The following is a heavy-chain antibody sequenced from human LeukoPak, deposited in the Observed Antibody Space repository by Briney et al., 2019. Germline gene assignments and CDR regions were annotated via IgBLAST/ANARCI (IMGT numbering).Heavy chain of an antibody. J-gene: IGHJ4*02. Sequence: GESLRLSCTASGFTSSAYDMHWVRQITGGGLEWVSTSGTVGDTFYSDSVKGRFTISREDAKNSVHLQMNSLRVEDSAIYFCVRAAMPYIINGRRFDYWGQGTLVTVSS. CDR3: VRAAMPYIINGRRFDY. CDR1: GFTSSAYD. V-gene: IGHV3-13*04. D-gene: IGHD2-2*01. CDR2: SGTVGDT.